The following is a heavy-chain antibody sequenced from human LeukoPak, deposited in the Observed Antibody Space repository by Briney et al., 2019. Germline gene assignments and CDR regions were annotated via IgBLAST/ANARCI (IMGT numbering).Heavy chain of an antibody. CDR2: ISYEGRKK. CDR3: ARGPDIVVVVAAPVYYYYGMDV. J-gene: IGHJ6*02. V-gene: IGHV3-30*03. Sequence: PGGPLRLSCAAPDSPFSSYARHWAPQAPARGREWVAVISYEGRKKYYEASVKGRFPISGDNSKNTLYLQMNSLRTEDTAVYYCARGPDIVVVVAAPVYYYYGMDVWGQGATVTVSS. CDR1: DSPFSSYA. D-gene: IGHD2-15*01.